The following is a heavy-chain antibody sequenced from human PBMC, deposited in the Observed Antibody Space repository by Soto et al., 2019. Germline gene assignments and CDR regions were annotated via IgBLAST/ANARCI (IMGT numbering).Heavy chain of an antibody. Sequence: PGESLKISCKGSGYSFTSYWIGWVRQMPGKGLEWMMIIYPGDSDTRYGPSFQGQVTISADKSISTAYLQWSSLKASDTAMYYCARSGPLEPAAGTEQAYYYYYYMDVWGKGNAVTVSS. D-gene: IGHD6-13*01. CDR1: GYSFTSYW. V-gene: IGHV5-51*01. CDR2: IYPGDSDT. J-gene: IGHJ6*03. CDR3: ARSGPLEPAAGTEQAYYYYYYMDV.